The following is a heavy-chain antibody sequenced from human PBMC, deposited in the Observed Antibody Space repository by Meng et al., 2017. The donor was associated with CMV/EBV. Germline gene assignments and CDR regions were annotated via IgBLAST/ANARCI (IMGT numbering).Heavy chain of an antibody. V-gene: IGHV3-66*02. Sequence: ESLKISCAASGFTVSSHYMSWGRQAPGKGLEWVSVIYSGGSTYYADSVKGRFTISRDNSKNTLYLQMNSLRAEDTAVHYCARERDGTEDWGQGTLVTVSS. D-gene: IGHD1-14*01. CDR2: IYSGGST. J-gene: IGHJ4*02. CDR1: GFTVSSHY. CDR3: ARERDGTED.